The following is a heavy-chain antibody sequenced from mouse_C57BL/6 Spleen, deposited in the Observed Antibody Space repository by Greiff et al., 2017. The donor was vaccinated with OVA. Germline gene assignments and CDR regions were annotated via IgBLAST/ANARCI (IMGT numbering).Heavy chain of an antibody. Sequence: EVQLVESGGGLVQPGGSMKLSCVASGFTFSNYWMNWVRQSPEKGLEWVAQIRLKSDNYATHYAESVKGRFTISRDDSKSSVYLQMNNLRAEDTGIYYCTGVGRVDYWGQGTTLTVSS. V-gene: IGHV6-3*01. J-gene: IGHJ2*01. D-gene: IGHD4-1*01. CDR3: TGVGRVDY. CDR2: IRLKSDNYAT. CDR1: GFTFSNYW.